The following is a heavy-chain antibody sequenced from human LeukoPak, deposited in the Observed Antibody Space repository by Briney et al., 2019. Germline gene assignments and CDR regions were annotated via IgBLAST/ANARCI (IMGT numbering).Heavy chain of an antibody. CDR2: ISSGGDSI. CDR1: GITFSDHY. V-gene: IGHV3-11*01. CDR3: ARGGPGYSSGWGKIDY. J-gene: IGHJ4*02. Sequence: GGSLRLSCAASGITFSDHYMSWIRQAPGKGLEWLSYISSGGDSIYYADSVKGRFTISRDNAKNSLYLQMNSLRAEDTAVYYCARGGPGYSSGWGKIDYWGQGTLVTVSS. D-gene: IGHD6-19*01.